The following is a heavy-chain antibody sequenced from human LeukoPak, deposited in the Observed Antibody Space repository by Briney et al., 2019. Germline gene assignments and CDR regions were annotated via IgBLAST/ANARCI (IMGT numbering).Heavy chain of an antibody. CDR3: TRRPDYGDPTFDY. J-gene: IGHJ4*02. CDR1: GFTFSGSA. CDR2: IRSKGNSYAT. Sequence: GGSLRLSCAASGFTFSGSAMHWVRQASGKGLEWVGRIRSKGNSYATEYAASVKGRFTISRDDSKNTAYLHMNSLKTEDTAVYYCTRRPDYGDPTFDYWGQGTLVTVSS. V-gene: IGHV3-73*01. D-gene: IGHD4-17*01.